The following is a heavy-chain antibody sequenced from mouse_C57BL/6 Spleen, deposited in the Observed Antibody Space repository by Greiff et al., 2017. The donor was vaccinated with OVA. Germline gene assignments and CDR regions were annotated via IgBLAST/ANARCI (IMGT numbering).Heavy chain of an antibody. V-gene: IGHV1-85*01. CDR2: IYPRDGST. CDR1: GYTFTSYD. Sequence: QVQLQQSGPELVKPGASVKLSCKASGYTFTSYDINWVKQRPGQGLEWIGWIYPRDGSTKYNEKFKGKATLTVDTSSSTAYRELHSLTSEDSAVYFCAREGITTVVAYYFDYWGQGTTLTVSS. CDR3: AREGITTVVAYYFDY. D-gene: IGHD1-1*01. J-gene: IGHJ2*01.